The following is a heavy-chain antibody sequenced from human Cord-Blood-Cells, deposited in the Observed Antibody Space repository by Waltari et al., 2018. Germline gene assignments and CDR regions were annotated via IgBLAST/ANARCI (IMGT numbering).Heavy chain of an antibody. CDR1: GGSISSYY. CDR2: FYYSGST. CDR3: ARHPRYSGSINWFDP. V-gene: IGHV4-59*08. Sequence: QVQLQESGPGLVKPSETLSLTCTVSGGSISSYYWSWIRQPPGEGLEWIGYFYYSGSTNAHPSLKSQGTIAVDTSKNQCSLKLSSVTAADTAVYYWARHPRYSGSINWFDPWGQGTLVTVSS. D-gene: IGHD1-26*01. J-gene: IGHJ5*02.